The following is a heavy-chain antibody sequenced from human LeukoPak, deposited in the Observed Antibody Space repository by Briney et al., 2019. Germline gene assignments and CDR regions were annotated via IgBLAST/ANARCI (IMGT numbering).Heavy chain of an antibody. CDR2: ISYDGSNK. CDR3: AKGLYYDSSLDY. J-gene: IGHJ4*02. CDR1: GFTFSSYG. V-gene: IGHV3-30*18. Sequence: PGRSLRLSCAASGFTFSSYGMHWVRQAPGKGLEWVAVISYDGSNKYYADSVKGRFTISRDNSKNTLYLQMNSLRAEDTAVYYCAKGLYYDSSLDYWGQGTLVTVSS. D-gene: IGHD3-22*01.